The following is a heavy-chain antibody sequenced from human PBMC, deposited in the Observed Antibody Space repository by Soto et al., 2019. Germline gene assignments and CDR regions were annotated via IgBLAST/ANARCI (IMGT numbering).Heavy chain of an antibody. V-gene: IGHV4-59*01. CDR3: ARAYGGYADY. J-gene: IGHJ4*02. Sequence: TSGTLSLTCTVSGGSISSFYRRWIRQPPGKGLEWIGYIYYSGSTNYNPSLKSRVTISVDTSKNQFSLKLSSVTAADTAVYYCARAYGGYADYWGQGALVTVSS. D-gene: IGHD5-12*01. CDR2: IYYSGST. CDR1: GGSISSFY.